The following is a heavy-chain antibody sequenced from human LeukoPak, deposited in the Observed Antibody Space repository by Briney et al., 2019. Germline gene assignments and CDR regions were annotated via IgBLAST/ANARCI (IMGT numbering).Heavy chain of an antibody. J-gene: IGHJ4*02. CDR3: TRTYNIRYFDT. V-gene: IGHV3-33*01. Sequence: GGSLRLSCAASGFIFSSYGMHWVRQAPGKGLEWVAVIWSDASNTYYVDSVKGRFAISRDNSKNTLYLQMNSLRAEDTAVYYCTRTYNIRYFDTWGQGTLVTVSS. CDR1: GFIFSSYG. CDR2: IWSDASNT. D-gene: IGHD3-9*01.